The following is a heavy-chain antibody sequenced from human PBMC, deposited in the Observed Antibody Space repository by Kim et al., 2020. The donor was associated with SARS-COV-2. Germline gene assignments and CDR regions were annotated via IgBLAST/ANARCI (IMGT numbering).Heavy chain of an antibody. CDR3: ARHGGWIVHAPGDV. J-gene: IGHJ6*02. Sequence: SPSFQGHVTISADKSISTAYLQWSSLKASDTAMYYCARHGGWIVHAPGDVWGQGTTVTVSS. V-gene: IGHV5-10-1*01. D-gene: IGHD2-15*01.